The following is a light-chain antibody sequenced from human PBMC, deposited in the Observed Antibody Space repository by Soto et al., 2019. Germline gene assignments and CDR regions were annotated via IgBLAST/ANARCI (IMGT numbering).Light chain of an antibody. J-gene: IGLJ1*01. CDR1: STDVAGYIF. CDR3: SSYAGSSNV. V-gene: IGLV2-8*01. CDR2: EVN. Sequence: QSALTQPRSASGSTGQSVAISCTGTSTDVAGYIFVSWYQQHPGKPPILIIYEVNKRPSGVPDRFSGSKSGNTASLTVSGLQAEDEADYYCSSYAGSSNVFGTGTKVTVL.